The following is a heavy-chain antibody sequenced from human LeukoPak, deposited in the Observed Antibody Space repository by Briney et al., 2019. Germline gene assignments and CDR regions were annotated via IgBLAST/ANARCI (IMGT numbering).Heavy chain of an antibody. D-gene: IGHD1-26*01. J-gene: IGHJ6*02. V-gene: IGHV1-8*01. CDR2: MNPNSGNT. Sequence: ASVKVSCKASGYTFTSYDINWVRQATGQGLEWMGWMNPNSGNTGYAQKFQGRVTMTRNTSISTAYMELSSLRSEDTAVYYCAREELYSGSPHYYGMDVWGQGTTVTVSS. CDR1: GYTFTSYD. CDR3: AREELYSGSPHYYGMDV.